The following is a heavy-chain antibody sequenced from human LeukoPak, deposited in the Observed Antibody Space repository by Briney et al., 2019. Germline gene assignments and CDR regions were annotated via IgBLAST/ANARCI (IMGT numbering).Heavy chain of an antibody. V-gene: IGHV1-18*04. CDR2: ISAYNGNT. Sequence: ASVKVSCKASGYTFTGYYMHWVRQAPGQGLEWMGWISAYNGNTNYAQKLQGRVTMTTDTSTSTAYMELRSLRSDDTAVYYCARARWCDSFDYWGQGTLVTVSS. J-gene: IGHJ4*02. CDR3: ARARWCDSFDY. CDR1: GYTFTGYY. D-gene: IGHD2-21*01.